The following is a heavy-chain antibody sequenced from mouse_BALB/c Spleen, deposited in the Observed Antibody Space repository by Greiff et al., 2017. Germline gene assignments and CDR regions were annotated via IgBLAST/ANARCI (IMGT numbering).Heavy chain of an antibody. V-gene: IGHV1-80*01. Sequence: QVQLQQSGAELVRPGSSVKISCKASGYAFSSYWMNWVKQRPGQGLEWIGQIYPGDGDTNYNGKFKGKATLTADKSSSTAYMQLSSLTSEDSAVYFCARRGYYDYDGGFAYWGQGTLVTVSA. CDR2: IYPGDGDT. D-gene: IGHD2-4*01. J-gene: IGHJ3*01. CDR3: ARRGYYDYDGGFAY. CDR1: GYAFSSYW.